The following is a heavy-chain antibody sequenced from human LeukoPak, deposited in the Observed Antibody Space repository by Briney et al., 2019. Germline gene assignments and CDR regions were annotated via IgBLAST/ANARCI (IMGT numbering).Heavy chain of an antibody. V-gene: IGHV6-1*01. J-gene: IGHJ2*01. CDR2: TYYRSKWYN. Sequence: SQTLSLTCAISGDSVSSNSATWNWIRQSPSRGLEWLGRTYYRSKWYNDYAVSVKSRITINPDTSKNQFSLQLNSVAPEDTAVYYCTRAGSYGYYWYFDLWGRGTLVTVSS. D-gene: IGHD5-18*01. CDR1: GDSVSSNSAT. CDR3: TRAGSYGYYWYFDL.